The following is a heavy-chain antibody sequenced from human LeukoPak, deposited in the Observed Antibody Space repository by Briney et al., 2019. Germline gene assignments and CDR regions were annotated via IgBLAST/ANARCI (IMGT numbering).Heavy chain of an antibody. V-gene: IGHV3-53*01. J-gene: IGHJ6*03. CDR3: AKDSDGYYDILTGSYYYYYYMDV. CDR1: GFTVSSNS. D-gene: IGHD3-9*01. CDR2: IYSDNT. Sequence: GGSLRLSCTVSGFTVSSNSMSWVRQAPGKGLEWVSFIYSDNTHYSDSVKGRFTISRDNSKNTLYLQMNSLRAEDTAVYYCAKDSDGYYDILTGSYYYYYYMDVWGKGTTVTVSS.